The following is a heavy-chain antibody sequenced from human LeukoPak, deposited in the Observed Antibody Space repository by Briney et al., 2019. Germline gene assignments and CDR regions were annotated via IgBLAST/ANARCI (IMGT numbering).Heavy chain of an antibody. J-gene: IGHJ4*02. CDR3: ARGCSSTSCLPGDFDY. Sequence: ASVKVSCKASGYTFTSYGISWVRQAPGQGLEWMGWISAYNGNTNYAQKLQGRVTMTTDTSTSTAYMELRSLRSDDTAVYYCARGCSSTSCLPGDFDYWGQGTLDTVSS. D-gene: IGHD2-2*01. CDR2: ISAYNGNT. CDR1: GYTFTSYG. V-gene: IGHV1-18*01.